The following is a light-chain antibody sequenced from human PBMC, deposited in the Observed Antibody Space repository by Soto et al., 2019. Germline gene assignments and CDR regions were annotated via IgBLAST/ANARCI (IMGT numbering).Light chain of an antibody. V-gene: IGKV3-20*01. Sequence: EIVLTQSPGTLSLYPVSRATLSCRVSQSVSSSYLAWYQQKPGQAPRLVIFDASNRASGMPERFSGSGSGTDFTLTIARLEPEDFAVYYCQEYDGAPITFGLGTRLEIK. CDR1: QSVSSSY. J-gene: IGKJ5*01. CDR2: DAS. CDR3: QEYDGAPIT.